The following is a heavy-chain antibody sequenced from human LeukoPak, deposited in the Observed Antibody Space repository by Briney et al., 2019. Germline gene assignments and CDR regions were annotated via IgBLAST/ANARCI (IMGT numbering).Heavy chain of an antibody. V-gene: IGHV4-61*02. J-gene: IGHJ4*02. CDR1: GGSISSGSYY. CDR3: ARREVHYDRSGYQTYYFDY. Sequence: PSQTLSLTCTVSGGSISSGSYYWSWIRQPAGKGLEWIGRIYTSGSTNYNPSLNSRVTISVDTSKNQFSLKLSSVTAADTAVYYCARREVHYDRSGYQTYYFDYWGQGTLVTVSS. CDR2: IYTSGST. D-gene: IGHD3-22*01.